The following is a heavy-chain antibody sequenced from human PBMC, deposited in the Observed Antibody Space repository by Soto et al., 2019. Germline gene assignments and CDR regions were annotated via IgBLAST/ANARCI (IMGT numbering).Heavy chain of an antibody. V-gene: IGHV6-1*01. CDR1: GDSVSSNSAG. CDR3: TGITWFRGMDV. CDR2: TYYKSKWNN. Sequence: LTLSLTCVISGDSVSSNSAGWNWIRQSPSRGLEWLGRTYYKSKWNNDYALSVKSRITINPDTSKNQFSLHLYSVTPEDTAVYYCTGITWFRGMDVWGQGTPVTVSS. J-gene: IGHJ6*02. D-gene: IGHD3-10*01.